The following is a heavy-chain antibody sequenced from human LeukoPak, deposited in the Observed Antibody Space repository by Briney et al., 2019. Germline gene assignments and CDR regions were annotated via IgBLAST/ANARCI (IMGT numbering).Heavy chain of an antibody. CDR2: ITVSDGTT. Sequence: PGGSLRLSCAASEFTFSSYAMQWVRQAPGKGLEWVSGITVSDGTTYYTNSVKGRFTISRDNSKDTLYLQMNSLRAEDTAVYYCAKYLTARGPPYALDVWGQGTTVTVSS. CDR1: EFTFSSYA. D-gene: IGHD1-14*01. J-gene: IGHJ6*02. V-gene: IGHV3-23*01. CDR3: AKYLTARGPPYALDV.